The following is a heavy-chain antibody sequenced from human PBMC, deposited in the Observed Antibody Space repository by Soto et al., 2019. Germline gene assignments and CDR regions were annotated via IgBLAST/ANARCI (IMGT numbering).Heavy chain of an antibody. V-gene: IGHV1-69*13. J-gene: IGHJ6*02. Sequence: SVKVSCKASGCTFSSYAISWVRQAPGQGLEWMGGIIPIFGTANYAQKFQGRVTITADESTSTAYMELSSLRSEDTAVYYCASLIFGESFTYYYYGMDVWGQGTTVTVSS. CDR2: IIPIFGTA. D-gene: IGHD3-3*01. CDR1: GCTFSSYA. CDR3: ASLIFGESFTYYYYGMDV.